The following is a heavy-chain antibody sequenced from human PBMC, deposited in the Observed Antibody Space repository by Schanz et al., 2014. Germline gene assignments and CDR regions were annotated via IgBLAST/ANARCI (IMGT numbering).Heavy chain of an antibody. J-gene: IGHJ4*02. CDR1: GFTASSHS. V-gene: IGHV3-48*01. Sequence: EVQLVESGGGLVQPGGSLRLSCGVSGFTASSHSMNWVRQAPGKGLEWVSYVSRSTPDIYYADSVKGRFTMSRDNAKNSVFLQMNSLRAEDTAVYYCVRERTNYGGNSYFFDHWGQGTLVTVSS. CDR2: VSRSTPDI. CDR3: VRERTNYGGNSYFFDH. D-gene: IGHD2-21*02.